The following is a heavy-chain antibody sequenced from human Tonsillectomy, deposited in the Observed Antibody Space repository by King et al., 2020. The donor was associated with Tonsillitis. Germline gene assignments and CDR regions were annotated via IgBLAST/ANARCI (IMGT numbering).Heavy chain of an antibody. CDR3: ARRVVPAAVDY. Sequence: MQLQESGPGLVKPSETLSLTCTFSGGSISRSRYYWGWIRQPPGKGLEWIGSSHYSGNNYYNPSLKSRVTISVDMSKNQFSLKLSSVTAADTAVYYCARRVVPAAVDYWGQGTLVTVSS. CDR1: GGSISRSRYY. D-gene: IGHD2-2*01. V-gene: IGHV4-39*01. CDR2: SHYSGNN. J-gene: IGHJ4*02.